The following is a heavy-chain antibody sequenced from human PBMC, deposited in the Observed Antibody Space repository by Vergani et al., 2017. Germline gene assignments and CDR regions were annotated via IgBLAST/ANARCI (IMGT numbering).Heavy chain of an antibody. CDR1: GGSISSSSYY. V-gene: IGHV4-39*01. CDR3: ARRHADFWSGYNWVDP. Sequence: QLQLQESGPGLVKPSETLSLTCTVSGGSISSSSYYWGWIRQPPGKGLEWIGSIYYSGSTYYNPSLKSRVTISVDTSKNQFSLKLSSVTAADTAVYYCARRHADFWSGYNWVDPWGQGTLVTVSS. D-gene: IGHD3-3*01. CDR2: IYYSGST. J-gene: IGHJ5*02.